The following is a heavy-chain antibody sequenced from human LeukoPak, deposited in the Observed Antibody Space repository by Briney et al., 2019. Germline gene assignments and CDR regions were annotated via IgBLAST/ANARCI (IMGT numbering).Heavy chain of an antibody. CDR1: GFTFDDYA. Sequence: GGSLRLSCAASGFTFDDYAMHWVRQAPGKGLEWVSGISWNSGSIGYADSVKGRFTISRDNAKNSLYLQMNSLRAEDTALYYCVVAAAGDYWGQGTLVTVSS. D-gene: IGHD6-13*01. CDR2: ISWNSGSI. V-gene: IGHV3-9*01. CDR3: VVAAAGDY. J-gene: IGHJ4*02.